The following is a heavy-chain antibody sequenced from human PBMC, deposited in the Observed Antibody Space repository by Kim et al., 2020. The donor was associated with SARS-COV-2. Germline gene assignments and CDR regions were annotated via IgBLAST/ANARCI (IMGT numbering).Heavy chain of an antibody. V-gene: IGHV3-64*01. D-gene: IGHD3-10*01. J-gene: IGHJ3*02. CDR3: ARDGDYNDRHAFDI. Sequence: ANSVKGRFTISRDNSKNTLYLQMGSLRAEDMAVYYCARDGDYNDRHAFDIWGQGTMVTVSS.